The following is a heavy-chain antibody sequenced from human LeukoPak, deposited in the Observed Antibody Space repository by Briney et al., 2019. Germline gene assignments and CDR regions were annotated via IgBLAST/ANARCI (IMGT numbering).Heavy chain of an antibody. CDR2: ISDTGNT. J-gene: IGHJ4*02. Sequence: GGSLRLSCAASGFTLSSYAMSWVRQAPGKGLEWVSAISDTGNTYHADSVKGRFTISRDNAKNSLYLQMNSLRAEDTAVYYCAGGDYYDSSGSTYWGQGTLVTVSS. V-gene: IGHV3-23*01. CDR3: AGGDYYDSSGSTY. CDR1: GFTLSSYA. D-gene: IGHD3-22*01.